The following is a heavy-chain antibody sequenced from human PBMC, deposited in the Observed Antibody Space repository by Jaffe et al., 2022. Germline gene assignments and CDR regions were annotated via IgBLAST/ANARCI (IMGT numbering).Heavy chain of an antibody. CDR2: ISSSSTT. CDR1: GFTLSSYS. V-gene: IGHV3-48*01. D-gene: IGHD3-10*01. J-gene: IGHJ3*02. Sequence: EVQLVESGGGLVQPGGSLRLSCATSGFTLSSYSMNWVRQAPGKGLEWISYISSSSTTSYADSVKGRFTISRDNAKNSLCLQMNSLRAEDTAVYYCVRILYGSGSYGAFDIWGQGTMVTVSS. CDR3: VRILYGSGSYGAFDI.